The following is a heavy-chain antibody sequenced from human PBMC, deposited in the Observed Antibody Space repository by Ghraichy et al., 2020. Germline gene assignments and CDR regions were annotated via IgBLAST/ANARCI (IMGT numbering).Heavy chain of an antibody. J-gene: IGHJ4*02. Sequence: GGSLRLSCAASGFTISSYWMTWVRQAPGKGLEWVANINQDGSDKNYVGSVKGRFTISRDNAKNSLYLQMNNLGAEDTAVYYCATGVGYGWLGKLPFDYWGQGSLVTVSS. V-gene: IGHV3-7*01. D-gene: IGHD3-10*01. CDR2: INQDGSDK. CDR1: GFTISSYW. CDR3: ATGVGYGWLGKLPFDY.